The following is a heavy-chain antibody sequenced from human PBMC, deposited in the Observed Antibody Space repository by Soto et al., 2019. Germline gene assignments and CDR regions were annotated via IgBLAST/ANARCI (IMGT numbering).Heavy chain of an antibody. J-gene: IGHJ4*02. CDR1: GFTFDDFS. CDR3: TRASHSDFGDYGYFEF. Sequence: EVQLVESGGGLVQPGRSLRLSCAASGFTFDDFSMHWVRHTPGEGLEWVSGISWNSGSIGYADSVKGRFSISRDNAKNSLYLQLNSLRTEDTALDYCTRASHSDFGDYGYFEFWGQGTLVTVSS. CDR2: ISWNSGSI. V-gene: IGHV3-9*01. D-gene: IGHD4-17*01.